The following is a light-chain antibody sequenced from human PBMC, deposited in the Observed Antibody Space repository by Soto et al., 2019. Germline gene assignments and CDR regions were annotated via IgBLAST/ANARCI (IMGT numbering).Light chain of an antibody. J-gene: IGLJ2*01. CDR2: SDT. Sequence: QSVLTQSPSASGTPGQRVTISCSGSSSNIGSNYVYWYRQLPGTAPKLLIYSDTQRPSGVPDRFSGSKSGTSASLAISGLRSEDEADYYCAAWDGGLSGRVFGGGTKLTVL. CDR1: SSNIGSNY. CDR3: AAWDGGLSGRV. V-gene: IGLV1-47*02.